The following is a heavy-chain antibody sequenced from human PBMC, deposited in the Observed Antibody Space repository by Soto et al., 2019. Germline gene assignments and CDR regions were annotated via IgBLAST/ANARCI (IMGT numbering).Heavy chain of an antibody. V-gene: IGHV3-21*01. D-gene: IGHD2-15*01. Sequence: PGGSLRLSCTVSGFTFSRYYMNWVRQAPGKGLEWVADITTSSSFRFYADSVKGRFTISRDDAKNSLYLQMNSLRAEDTGVYYCARDLGVALATLTLDYWGQGALVTVSS. J-gene: IGHJ4*02. CDR1: GFTFSRYY. CDR3: ARDLGVALATLTLDY. CDR2: ITTSSSFR.